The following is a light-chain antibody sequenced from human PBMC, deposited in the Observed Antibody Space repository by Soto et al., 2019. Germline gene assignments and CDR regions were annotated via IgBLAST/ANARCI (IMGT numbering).Light chain of an antibody. CDR1: SSNIGAGYD. V-gene: IGLV1-40*01. Sequence: QSVLTQPPSVSGAPRQRVTISCTGSSSNIGAGYDVHWYQHLPGTAPKVLIYRNSNRPSGVPDRVSGSKSDTSASLAITGLQAEDEADYYCQSYDRSLSVVVFGGGTKLTVL. CDR2: RNS. J-gene: IGLJ2*01. CDR3: QSYDRSLSVVV.